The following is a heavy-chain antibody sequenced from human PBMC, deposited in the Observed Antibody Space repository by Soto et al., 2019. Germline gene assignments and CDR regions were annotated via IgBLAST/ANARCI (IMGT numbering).Heavy chain of an antibody. CDR1: GFTFSSHE. CDR2: ISGSGSTI. CDR3: ARGGVY. J-gene: IGHJ1*01. Sequence: GGSLRLSCEATGFTFSSHEMNWIRQTPGKRLEWIAKISGSGSTINYADSVKGRFTISRDNVQRTLHLQMDSLRVEDTGVYYCARGGVYWGRGTLVTVSS. D-gene: IGHD2-8*01. V-gene: IGHV3-48*03.